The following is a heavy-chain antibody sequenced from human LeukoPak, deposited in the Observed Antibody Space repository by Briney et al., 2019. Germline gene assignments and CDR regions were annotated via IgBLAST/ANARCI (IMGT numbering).Heavy chain of an antibody. CDR1: GVTFKNYA. J-gene: IGHJ6*03. CDR3: AKFITAAGTNYYYMDV. CDR2: ISGSGSRS. D-gene: IGHD6-13*01. V-gene: IGHV3-23*01. Sequence: PGGSLRLSCEASGVTFKNYAMTWVRQAPGKGLEWVSSISGSGSRSFYTDPVKGRFTISRDNFKNTLYLQMNSLRAEDTAVYYCAKFITAAGTNYYYMDVWGKGTTVTVSS.